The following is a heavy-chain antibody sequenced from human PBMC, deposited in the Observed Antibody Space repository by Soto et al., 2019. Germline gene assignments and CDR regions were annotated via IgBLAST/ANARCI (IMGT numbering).Heavy chain of an antibody. Sequence: EVQLVESGGGLVKPGGSLRLSCAASGFTFSSYSMNWVRQAPGKGLEWVSSISSSSSYIYYADSVKGRFTISRDNAKNSLYLPMNSLRAEDTAVYYCARDPFIAAAKFDYWGQGTLVTVSS. CDR1: GFTFSSYS. D-gene: IGHD6-13*01. V-gene: IGHV3-21*01. CDR3: ARDPFIAAAKFDY. J-gene: IGHJ4*02. CDR2: ISSSSSYI.